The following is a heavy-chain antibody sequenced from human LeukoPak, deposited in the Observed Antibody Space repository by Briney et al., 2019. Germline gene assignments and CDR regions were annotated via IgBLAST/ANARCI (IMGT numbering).Heavy chain of an antibody. CDR1: GGSISSYY. D-gene: IGHD3-3*01. CDR3: ARAETQYYDFWSGYHNWFDP. V-gene: IGHV4-59*01. Sequence: SETLSLTCTVSGGSISSYYWSWIRQPPGKGLEWVGYIYYSGRTNYNPSLKSRITILVDTSKSQFSLKLSSVTAADTAVYYCARAETQYYDFWSGYHNWFDPWGQGTLVTVSS. CDR2: IYYSGRT. J-gene: IGHJ5*02.